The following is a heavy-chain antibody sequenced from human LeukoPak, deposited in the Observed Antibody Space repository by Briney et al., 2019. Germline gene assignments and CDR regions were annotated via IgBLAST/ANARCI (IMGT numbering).Heavy chain of an antibody. CDR1: GYTFTNYP. J-gene: IGHJ4*02. V-gene: IGHV1-8*03. D-gene: IGHD3-16*01. CDR2: MNPNSGDT. Sequence: ASVKVSCKASGYTFTNYPINWVRQATGQGLEWMGWMNPNSGDTVYAQKFRGRFTVTRNTSVNTAYMELGSLRSEDTAVYYCATWGDWGQGTLVTVSS. CDR3: ATWGD.